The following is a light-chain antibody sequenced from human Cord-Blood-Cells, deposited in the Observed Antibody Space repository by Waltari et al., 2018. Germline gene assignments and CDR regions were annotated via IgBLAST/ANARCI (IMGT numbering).Light chain of an antibody. V-gene: IGKV3-15*01. J-gene: IGKJ4*01. CDR2: GAS. CDR3: QQYNNWPPLT. CDR1: QSVSSN. Sequence: EIVMTQSPATLSVSTGETAPLPCRASQSVSSNFAWYQQKPGQAPRLLIYGASTRATGIPARFSGSGSGTEFTLTISSLQSEDFAVYYCQQYNNWPPLTFGGGTKVEIK.